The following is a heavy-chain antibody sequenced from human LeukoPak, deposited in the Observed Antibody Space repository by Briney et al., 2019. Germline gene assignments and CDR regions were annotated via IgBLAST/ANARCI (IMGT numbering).Heavy chain of an antibody. D-gene: IGHD5/OR15-5a*01. V-gene: IGHV4-38-2*02. CDR1: GYSVSSGYY. CDR3: AREFLSVGYFDH. J-gene: IGHJ4*02. Sequence: PSETLSLTCSVSGYSVSSGYYWGWIRQPPGKGLEWIGSIYHSGSTYYNPSLKSRVTISLDTSKNQFSLRLSSVTAADTAVYYCAREFLSVGYFDHWGQGTLVTVSS. CDR2: IYHSGST.